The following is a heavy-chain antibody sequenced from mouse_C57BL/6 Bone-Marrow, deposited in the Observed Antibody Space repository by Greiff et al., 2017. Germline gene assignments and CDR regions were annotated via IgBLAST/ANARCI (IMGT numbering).Heavy chain of an antibody. CDR2: ISYSGST. Sequence: EVQLQESGPGMVKPSQSLSLTCTVTGYSITSGYDWHWIRHFPGNKLEWMGYISYSGSTNYNPSLKSRISITHDTSKNHFFLKLNSVTTEDTATYYCARGPGTKSYFDYWGQGTTLTVSS. D-gene: IGHD1-1*01. CDR3: ARGPGTKSYFDY. CDR1: GYSITSGYD. V-gene: IGHV3-1*01. J-gene: IGHJ2*01.